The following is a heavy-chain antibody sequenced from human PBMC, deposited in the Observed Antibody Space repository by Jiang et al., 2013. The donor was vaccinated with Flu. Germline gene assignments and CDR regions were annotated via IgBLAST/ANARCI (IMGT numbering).Heavy chain of an antibody. CDR2: ISGSGGST. CDR3: AKDRSSSGWYVGPSEFDY. CDR1: SSYA. D-gene: IGHD6-19*01. Sequence: SSYAMSWVRQAPGKGLEWVSAISGSGGSTYYADSVKGRFTISRDNSKNTLYLQMNSLRAEDTAVYYCAKDRSSSGWYVGPSEFDYWGQGTLVTVSS. J-gene: IGHJ4*02. V-gene: IGHV3-23*01.